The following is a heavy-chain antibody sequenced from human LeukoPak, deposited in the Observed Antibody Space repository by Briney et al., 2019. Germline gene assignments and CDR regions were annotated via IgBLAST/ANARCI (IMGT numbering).Heavy chain of an antibody. J-gene: IGHJ6*02. D-gene: IGHD2-15*01. Sequence: PSETLSLTCTVSGGSISSGSYYWSWIRQPAGKELEWIGRIYTSGTTNYNPSLKSRVTMSGDTSKNQFSLRLNSVTAADTAVYYCARASWYDYYYGMDVWGQGTTVTVSS. V-gene: IGHV4-61*02. CDR1: GGSISSGSYY. CDR2: IYTSGTT. CDR3: ARASWYDYYYGMDV.